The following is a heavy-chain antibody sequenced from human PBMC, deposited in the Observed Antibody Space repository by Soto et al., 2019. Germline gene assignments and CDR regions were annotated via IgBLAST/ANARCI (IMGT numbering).Heavy chain of an antibody. Sequence: GGALTLSCAAPGLTFSSYTMHWVRQAPGRGLDWVALISYDGSNIYYADSVKGRFTISRDNSKNTLYLEMNSLRAEDTALFYCAGGTTFYYGTGFDPWGQGTLVTVSS. D-gene: IGHD3-22*01. CDR3: AGGTTFYYGTGFDP. J-gene: IGHJ5*02. CDR1: GLTFSSYT. CDR2: ISYDGSNI. V-gene: IGHV3-30-3*01.